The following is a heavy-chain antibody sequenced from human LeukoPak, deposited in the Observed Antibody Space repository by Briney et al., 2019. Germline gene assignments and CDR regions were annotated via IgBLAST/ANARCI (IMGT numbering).Heavy chain of an antibody. V-gene: IGHV1-18*01. CDR2: ISGFNGNT. J-gene: IGHJ4*02. CDR1: GYAFTTYG. D-gene: IGHD3-10*01. Sequence: ASVKVSCKASGYAFTTYGITWVRQAPGQGLEWMGWISGFNGNTKYSQKSQGRVTMTTDISATTAYMELRSLRSDDTAVYYCARGGRGYYWGQGTLVTVSS. CDR3: ARGGRGYY.